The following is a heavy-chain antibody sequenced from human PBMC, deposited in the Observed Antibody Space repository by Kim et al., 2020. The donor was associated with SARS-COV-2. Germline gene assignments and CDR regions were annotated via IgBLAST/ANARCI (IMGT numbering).Heavy chain of an antibody. D-gene: IGHD1-26*01. CDR1: GFTFTSYW. Sequence: GGSLRLSCAASGFTFTSYWMHWVRQAPGKGLMWVSRINTDGSTTYYADSVKGRFTISRDDARNTLYLQMDSLRAEDSAVYYCARAGSYRFDYWGQGTLVTVSS. CDR2: INTDGSTT. J-gene: IGHJ4*02. V-gene: IGHV3-74*01. CDR3: ARAGSYRFDY.